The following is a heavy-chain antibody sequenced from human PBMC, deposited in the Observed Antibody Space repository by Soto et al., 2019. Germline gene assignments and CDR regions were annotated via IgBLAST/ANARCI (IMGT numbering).Heavy chain of an antibody. CDR3: ARGFPAPGHAGFDY. D-gene: IGHD6-13*01. J-gene: IGHJ4*02. CDR1: GFTVSDIY. V-gene: IGHV3-66*01. Sequence: EVQLVESGGGLVQPGGSLRLSCAVSGFTVSDIYMTWVRQAPGKGLEWVSVMYSGGSTYYADSVKGRFTISRDNSKNTLYLQMNSLRAEDMAVYHCARGFPAPGHAGFDYWGQGTLVTVSS. CDR2: MYSGGST.